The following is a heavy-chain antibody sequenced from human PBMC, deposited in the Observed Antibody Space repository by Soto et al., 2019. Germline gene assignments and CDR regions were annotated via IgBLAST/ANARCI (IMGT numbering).Heavy chain of an antibody. D-gene: IGHD3-3*01. CDR1: GFTFSSYG. J-gene: IGHJ4*02. CDR3: ARADGSYYDFWSGYCPGSY. Sequence: QVQLVESGGGVVQPGRSLRLSCAASGFTFSSYGMHWVRQAPGKGLERVAVIWYDGSNKYYADSVKVRFTISRDISKNTLYLRMNSLRAEDTAVYYCARADGSYYDFWSGYCPGSYWGQGTLVTVSS. V-gene: IGHV3-33*01. CDR2: IWYDGSNK.